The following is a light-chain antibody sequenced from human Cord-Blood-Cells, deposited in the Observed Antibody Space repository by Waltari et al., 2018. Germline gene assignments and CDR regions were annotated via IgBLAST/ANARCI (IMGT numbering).Light chain of an antibody. Sequence: QSALTQPRSVSGSPGQSVTLSCTGTSSDVGGYNYFPWYPQHPGKAPKLMIYDVSKRPSGVADRFSGSKSGNAAALTISGLQAEDEADYYCFSYEGSYTYVFGTGTKVTVL. CDR1: SSDVGGYNY. V-gene: IGLV2-11*01. CDR3: FSYEGSYTYV. CDR2: DVS. J-gene: IGLJ1*01.